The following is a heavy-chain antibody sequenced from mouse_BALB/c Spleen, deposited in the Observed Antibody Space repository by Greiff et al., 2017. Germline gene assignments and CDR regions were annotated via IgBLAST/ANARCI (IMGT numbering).Heavy chain of an antibody. CDR2: ISSGSSTI. CDR1: GFTFSSFG. J-gene: IGHJ4*01. V-gene: IGHV5-17*02. Sequence: DVMLVESGGGLVQPGGSRKLSCAASGFTFSSFGMHWVRQAPEKGLEWVAYISSGSSTIYYADTVKGRFTISRDNPKNTLFLQMTSLRSEDTAMYYCARSGRYDEDAMDYWGQGTSVTVSS. CDR3: ARSGRYDEDAMDY. D-gene: IGHD2-14*01.